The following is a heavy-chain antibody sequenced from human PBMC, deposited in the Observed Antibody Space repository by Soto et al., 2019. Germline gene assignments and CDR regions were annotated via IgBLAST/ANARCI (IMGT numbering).Heavy chain of an antibody. V-gene: IGHV3-11*01. CDR1: GFIFRDYY. Sequence: QVQLVESGGGLVKPGGSLRLSCAASGFIFRDYYMTWIRQAPGKGLEWLSCSSNRDRSTYYADSVKDQFVVSKENAKNLVYLQMNSLRAEDAAVYFCARAWKIEKFGVISMSKGLDVWGQGTTVTVSS. J-gene: IGHJ6*02. CDR3: ARAWKIEKFGVISMSKGLDV. D-gene: IGHD3-3*01. CDR2: SSNRDRST.